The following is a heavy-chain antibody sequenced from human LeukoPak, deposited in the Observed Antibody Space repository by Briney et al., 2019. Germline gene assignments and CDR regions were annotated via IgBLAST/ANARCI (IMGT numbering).Heavy chain of an antibody. CDR2: INPNSAGT. J-gene: IGHJ6*03. Sequence: ASVKVSCKASGYTFTNYDFNWVRQAPGQGLEWMGWINPNSAGTNYAQKFQGRVTMTRDTSISTAYMDLSRLRSDDTALYYCARGVKTAAGIYYYYYMDVWGKGTTVTVSS. CDR1: GYTFTNYD. CDR3: ARGVKTAAGIYYYYYMDV. V-gene: IGHV1-2*02. D-gene: IGHD6-13*01.